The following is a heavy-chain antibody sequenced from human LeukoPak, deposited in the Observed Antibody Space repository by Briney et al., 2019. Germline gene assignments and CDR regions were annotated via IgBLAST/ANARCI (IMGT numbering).Heavy chain of an antibody. CDR3: ARDFRVRFLEWLQDY. CDR1: GFTFSSYG. CDR2: IWYDGSNK. Sequence: PGGSLRVSCAASGFTFSSYGMHWVRQAPGKGLEWVAVIWYDGSNKYYADSVKGRFTISRDNSKNTLYLQMNSLRAEDTAVYYCARDFRVRFLEWLQDYWGQGTLVTVSS. V-gene: IGHV3-33*01. J-gene: IGHJ4*02. D-gene: IGHD3-3*01.